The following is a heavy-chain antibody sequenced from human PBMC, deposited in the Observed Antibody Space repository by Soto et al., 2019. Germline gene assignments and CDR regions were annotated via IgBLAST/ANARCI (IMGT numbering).Heavy chain of an antibody. CDR1: GFTFSNYA. J-gene: IGHJ5*02. CDR3: AREVGPGAAANWFDP. Sequence: QVQLVESGGGVVQPGRSLRLSCAASGFTFSNYAMHWVRQAPGKGLEWVAIISYDGSNKYYAGSVKGRFTISRDNSKNTLYLRMNSLGTEDTGVYYCAREVGPGAAANWFDPWGQGTLVTVSS. V-gene: IGHV3-30-3*01. D-gene: IGHD6-13*01. CDR2: ISYDGSNK.